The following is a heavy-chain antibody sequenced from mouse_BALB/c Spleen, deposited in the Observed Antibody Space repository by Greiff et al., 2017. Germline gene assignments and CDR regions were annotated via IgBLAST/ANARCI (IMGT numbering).Heavy chain of an antibody. D-gene: IGHD2-2*01. CDR3: ARGVYDGYDEDYYAMDY. CDR1: GYTFTDYA. CDR2: ISTYYGDA. V-gene: IGHV1S137*01. Sequence: VQLQQSGAELVRPGVSVKISCKGSGYTFTDYAMHWVKQSHAKSLEWIGVISTYYGDASYNQKFKGKATMTVDKSSSTAYMELARLTSEDSAIYYCARGVYDGYDEDYYAMDYWGQGTSVTVSS. J-gene: IGHJ4*01.